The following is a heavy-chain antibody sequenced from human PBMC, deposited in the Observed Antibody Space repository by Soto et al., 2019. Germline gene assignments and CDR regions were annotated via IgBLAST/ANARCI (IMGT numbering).Heavy chain of an antibody. CDR3: ARDPREGVYFDY. D-gene: IGHD1-26*01. CDR1: GGTFSSYT. J-gene: IGHJ4*02. V-gene: IGHV1-69*08. Sequence: QVQLVQSGAEVKKPGSSVKVSCKASGGTFSSYTISWVRQAPGQGLEWMGRIIPILGIANYAQKFQGRVPITADKSTSTAYRELSSLRSEDAAVYYCARDPREGVYFDYWGQGTLVTVSS. CDR2: IIPILGIA.